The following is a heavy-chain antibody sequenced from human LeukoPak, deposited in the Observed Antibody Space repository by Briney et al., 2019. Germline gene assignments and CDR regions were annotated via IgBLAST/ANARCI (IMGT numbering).Heavy chain of an antibody. CDR2: IYYSGTT. Sequence: PSETLSLTCTVSGGSISSGDYYWSWIRQPPGKGLEWIGYIYYSGTTYYNPSLESRVTVSVDTSKNQFSLRLSSATAADTAVYYCARVPRGGYDQGPLFDPWGQGTLVTVSS. J-gene: IGHJ5*02. CDR1: GGSISSGDYY. D-gene: IGHD5-12*01. V-gene: IGHV4-30-4*08. CDR3: ARVPRGGYDQGPLFDP.